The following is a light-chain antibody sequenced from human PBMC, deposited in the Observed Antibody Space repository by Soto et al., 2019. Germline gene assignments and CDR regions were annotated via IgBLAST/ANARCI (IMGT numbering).Light chain of an antibody. CDR3: QQSDSTPRT. Sequence: DIQMTQSPSSLSASVGARVTITCRARQSISSYLNWYQQKPGKAPKHLIYAASSLQSGVPSRFSGSESGTDFTLTISSQQTEDFATDYCQQSDSTPRTFGKGTKGEIK. J-gene: IGKJ1*01. V-gene: IGKV1-39*01. CDR1: QSISSY. CDR2: AAS.